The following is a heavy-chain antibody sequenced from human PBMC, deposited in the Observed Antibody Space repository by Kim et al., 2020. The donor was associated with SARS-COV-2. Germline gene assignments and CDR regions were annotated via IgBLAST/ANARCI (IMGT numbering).Heavy chain of an antibody. Sequence: GGSLRLSCAASGFTFDDYAMEWVRQAPGKGLEWVAGITWNSGSIGYADSVKGRFAIYRDNAKNSLYLQMNSLRTEDTALYYCAGWSYYGMDVWGQGTTVTVSS. V-gene: IGHV3-9*01. CDR1: GFTFDDYA. CDR2: ITWNSGSI. D-gene: IGHD6-19*01. J-gene: IGHJ6*02. CDR3: AGWSYYGMDV.